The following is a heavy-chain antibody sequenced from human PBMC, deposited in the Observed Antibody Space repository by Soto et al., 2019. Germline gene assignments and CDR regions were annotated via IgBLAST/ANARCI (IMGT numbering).Heavy chain of an antibody. Sequence: ASVKVSCKASGFTFTSSAVQWVRQARGQRLEWIGWIVVGSGNTNYAQKFQERVTITRDMSTSTAYMELSSLRFEDTAVHYCAVPGIAVAGTGAYAFDIWGHGTMVTVSS. D-gene: IGHD6-19*01. CDR2: IVVGSGNT. CDR1: GFTFTSSA. J-gene: IGHJ3*02. CDR3: AVPGIAVAGTGAYAFDI. V-gene: IGHV1-58*01.